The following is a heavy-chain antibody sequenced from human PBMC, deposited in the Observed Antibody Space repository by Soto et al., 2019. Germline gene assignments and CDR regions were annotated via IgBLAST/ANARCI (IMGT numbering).Heavy chain of an antibody. CDR3: GGGPRNSGAFDI. CDR1: GSTFTTYD. Sequence: QVQLVQSGAEVKKPGASVKVSCKASGSTFTTYDFDWVRQATGQGLEWMGWVNPISGNTGYAQKFQGRLTMTRDTSTNTVDMELTSLTSEDTAVYYCGGGPRNSGAFDIWGQGTMVIVSS. J-gene: IGHJ3*02. D-gene: IGHD1-26*01. V-gene: IGHV1-8*01. CDR2: VNPISGNT.